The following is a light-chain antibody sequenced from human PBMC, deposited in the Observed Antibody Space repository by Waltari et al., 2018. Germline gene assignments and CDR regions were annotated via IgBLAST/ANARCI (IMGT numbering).Light chain of an antibody. Sequence: ETVMTQSPVTLSVSPGERATLSCRASQTISSNLAWYQQKPGQAPRLLIYGASTRATGIPARFSGSGSGTEFTLTISSLQSEDFAVYYCQQYNNWSPGTFGPGTKVEIK. CDR2: GAS. J-gene: IGKJ1*01. CDR1: QTISSN. CDR3: QQYNNWSPGT. V-gene: IGKV3-15*01.